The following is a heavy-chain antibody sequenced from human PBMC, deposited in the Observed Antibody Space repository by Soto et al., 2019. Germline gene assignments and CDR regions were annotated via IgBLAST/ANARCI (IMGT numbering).Heavy chain of an antibody. D-gene: IGHD2-2*02. J-gene: IGHJ5*02. Sequence: PGGSLRLSCAASGFTFSSYAMHWVRQAPGKGLEWVAVISYDGSNKYYADSVKGRFTISRDNSKNTLYLQMNSLRAEDTAVYYCARDPQLLYGVGFDPWGQGTLVTVSS. CDR2: ISYDGSNK. CDR1: GFTFSSYA. V-gene: IGHV3-30-3*01. CDR3: ARDPQLLYGVGFDP.